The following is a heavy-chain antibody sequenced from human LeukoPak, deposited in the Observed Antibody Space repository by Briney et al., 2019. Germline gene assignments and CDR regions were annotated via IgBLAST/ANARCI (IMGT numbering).Heavy chain of an antibody. D-gene: IGHD4-17*01. CDR3: AGEGYGDYEGDY. Sequence: GGSLRLSCAASGFTFSSYVMHWVRQAPGKGLEWVAFIRYDGSNKYYADSVKGRFTISRDNSKNTLYLQMNSLRAEDTAVYYCAGEGYGDYEGDYWGQGTLVTVSS. J-gene: IGHJ4*02. CDR2: IRYDGSNK. CDR1: GFTFSSYV. V-gene: IGHV3-30*02.